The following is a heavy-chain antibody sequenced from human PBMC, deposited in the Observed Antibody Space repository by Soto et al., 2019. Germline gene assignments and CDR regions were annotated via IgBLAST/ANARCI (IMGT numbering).Heavy chain of an antibody. CDR1: VGSLSDYY. Sequence: QVQLQQWGAGLLKPSETLSLTCAVAVGSLSDYYWPCIRQSPGKGLEWIGEIQPSGSTYYNPSLRRRGTRSVDTSKNQFALKLTSLTAADTASDYCARGRDEYKVGNVWGHGTTVTVSS. J-gene: IGHJ6*02. V-gene: IGHV4-34*01. CDR3: ARGRDEYKVGNV. CDR2: IQPSGST. D-gene: IGHD1-26*01.